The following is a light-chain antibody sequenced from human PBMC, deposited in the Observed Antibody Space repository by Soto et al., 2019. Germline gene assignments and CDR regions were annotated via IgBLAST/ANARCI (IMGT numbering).Light chain of an antibody. CDR2: EVS. J-gene: IGLJ1*01. CDR1: SSDVGGYKY. Sequence: QSVLAQPASVSGSPGQSITISCTGTSSDVGGYKYVSWYQQHPGKAPKLIIYEVSNRPSGVSNRFSGSKSGNTASLTISGLQAEDEADYYCMSYTRSSSTLYVFGTGTKVTVL. CDR3: MSYTRSSSTLYV. V-gene: IGLV2-14*01.